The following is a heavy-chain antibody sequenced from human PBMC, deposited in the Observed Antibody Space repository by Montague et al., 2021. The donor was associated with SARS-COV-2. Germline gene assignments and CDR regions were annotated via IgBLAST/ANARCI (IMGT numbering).Heavy chain of an antibody. CDR2: IYYSGST. CDR1: GGSISSYY. Sequence: SETLSLTCTVSGGSISSYYWSWIRQPPGEGLEWIGYIYYSGSTNYNPSLKSRVTISVDTSKNQFSLKLSSVTAADTAVYYCARVPRNYDFWGGFYDAFDIWGQGTMVTVSS. J-gene: IGHJ3*02. D-gene: IGHD3-3*01. CDR3: ARVPRNYDFWGGFYDAFDI. V-gene: IGHV4-59*01.